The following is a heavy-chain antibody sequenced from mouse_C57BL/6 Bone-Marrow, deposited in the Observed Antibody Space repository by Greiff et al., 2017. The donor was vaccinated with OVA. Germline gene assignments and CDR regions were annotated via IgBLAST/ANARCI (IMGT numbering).Heavy chain of an antibody. CDR1: GYTFTSYW. V-gene: IGHV1-64*01. J-gene: IGHJ4*01. Sequence: VKLQQPGAELVKPGASVKLSCKASGYTFTSYWMHWVKQRPGQGLEWIGMIHPNSGSTNYNEKFKSKATLTVDKSSSTAYMQLSSLTSEGSAVYYCARTGTGAMDYWGQGTSVTVSS. CDR3: ARTGTGAMDY. CDR2: IHPNSGST. D-gene: IGHD4-1*01.